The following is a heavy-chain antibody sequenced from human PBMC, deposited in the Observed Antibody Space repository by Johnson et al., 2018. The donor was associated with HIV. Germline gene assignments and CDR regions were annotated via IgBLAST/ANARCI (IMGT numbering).Heavy chain of an antibody. D-gene: IGHD3-3*01. Sequence: VQLVESGGDWVQRGGSLRLSCAASGFTFSNYDIHWVRQATGNGLEWVSTIGTAGDNSYVGSVKGRCTISRENAKNSLYLQMNSLRAGDTAVYYCARGGSRTTIFGVDINLGGFDIWGQGTRVTVSS. V-gene: IGHV3-13*01. J-gene: IGHJ3*02. CDR3: ARGGSRTTIFGVDINLGGFDI. CDR2: IGTAGDN. CDR1: GFTFSNYD.